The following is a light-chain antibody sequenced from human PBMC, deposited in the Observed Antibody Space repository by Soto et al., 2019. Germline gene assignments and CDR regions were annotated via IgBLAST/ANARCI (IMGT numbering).Light chain of an antibody. Sequence: SYERTQPPSVSVAPGKTARITCGGNNIGNKGVHWYQQKPGQAPVLVIYYDSDRPSGIPERFSGSNSGNTATLTISRVEAGDEADYYCQVWDSTSDHVFGTGTKLTVL. V-gene: IGLV3-21*04. J-gene: IGLJ1*01. CDR1: NIGNKG. CDR3: QVWDSTSDHV. CDR2: YDS.